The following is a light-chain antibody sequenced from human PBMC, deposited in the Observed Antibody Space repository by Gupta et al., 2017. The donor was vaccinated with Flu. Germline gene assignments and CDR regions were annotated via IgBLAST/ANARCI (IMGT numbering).Light chain of an antibody. Sequence: PSSVSASIGDRVTITCRAGQSINKYLSWYQQIPGKPPKLLITSGSKVQTGVPSRFSGSGSGTDFTLTINRLQPEDFGTYFCQQRDSNPYNFGQGTRLEIK. V-gene: IGKV1-39*01. CDR1: QSINKY. CDR3: QQRDSNPYN. J-gene: IGKJ2*01. CDR2: SGS.